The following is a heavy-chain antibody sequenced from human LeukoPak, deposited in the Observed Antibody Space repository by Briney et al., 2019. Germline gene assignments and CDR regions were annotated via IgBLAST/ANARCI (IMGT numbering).Heavy chain of an antibody. Sequence: GGSLRLSCAASGFTVSSNYMSWVRQAPGKGLEWVSVIYSGGSTYYADSVKGRFTISRDNSKNTLYLQMNSLRAEDTAVYYCARDRSSGWPEYYYYMDVWGKGTTVTISS. D-gene: IGHD6-19*01. CDR1: GFTVSSNY. J-gene: IGHJ6*03. CDR3: ARDRSSGWPEYYYYMDV. CDR2: IYSGGST. V-gene: IGHV3-53*01.